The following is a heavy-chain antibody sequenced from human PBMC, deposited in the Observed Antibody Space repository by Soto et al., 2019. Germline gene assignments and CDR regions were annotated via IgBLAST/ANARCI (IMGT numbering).Heavy chain of an antibody. V-gene: IGHV4-59*01. CDR1: GGSISSYY. CDR3: ARRTAYYCSGGSCFAFDI. J-gene: IGHJ3*02. Sequence: SETLSLTCTVSGGSISSYYLSWIRQPPGKGLEWIGYIYYSGSTNYNPSLKSRVTISVDTSKNQFSLKLSSVTAADTAVYYCARRTAYYCSGGSCFAFDIWGQGTMVTVSS. CDR2: IYYSGST. D-gene: IGHD2-15*01.